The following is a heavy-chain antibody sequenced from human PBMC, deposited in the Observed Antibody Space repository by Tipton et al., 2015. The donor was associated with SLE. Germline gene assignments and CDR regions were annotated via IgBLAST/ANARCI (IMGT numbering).Heavy chain of an antibody. CDR1: GGSISSSHYY. CDR2: IHYRGST. Sequence: TLSLTCNVSGGSISSSHYYWGWIRQPPGKGLEWIGHIHYRGSTYSNPPLKSRVTISVDTSKNQFSLKVNSVTAADTAVYYCARSHDSGKTFDYWGQGTLVTVSS. V-gene: IGHV4-39*07. D-gene: IGHD3-10*01. J-gene: IGHJ4*02. CDR3: ARSHDSGKTFDY.